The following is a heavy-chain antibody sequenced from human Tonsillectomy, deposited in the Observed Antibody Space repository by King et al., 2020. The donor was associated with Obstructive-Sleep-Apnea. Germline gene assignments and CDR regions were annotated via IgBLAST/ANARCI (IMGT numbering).Heavy chain of an antibody. Sequence: VQLQESGPGLVKPSQTLSLTCTVSGGSISSGGYYWSWIRQHPGKGLEWIGYIYYSGSTYYNPSLKSRVTISVDTSKNQFSLKLSSVTAADTAVYYCARDLTPKREVNRGIDAFDIWGQGTMVTVSS. J-gene: IGHJ3*02. V-gene: IGHV4-31*03. CDR1: GGSISSGGYY. CDR3: ARDLTPKREVNRGIDAFDI. D-gene: IGHD1-14*01. CDR2: IYYSGST.